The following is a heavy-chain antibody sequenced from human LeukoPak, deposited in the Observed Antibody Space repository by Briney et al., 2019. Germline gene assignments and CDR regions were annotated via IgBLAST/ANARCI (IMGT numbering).Heavy chain of an antibody. J-gene: IGHJ3*02. V-gene: IGHV4-59*01. CDR2: IYYSGNT. CDR3: GRDYAFDS. Sequence: SGTLSLTCTDSGDSISSYYWCSIRHPPGERLEWIGRIYYSGNTNYNHSLQRRVTTSIETSKNKFSLFKSSVTAPATPLYYCGRDYAFDSWGGGRMVSVCS. CDR1: GDSISSYY.